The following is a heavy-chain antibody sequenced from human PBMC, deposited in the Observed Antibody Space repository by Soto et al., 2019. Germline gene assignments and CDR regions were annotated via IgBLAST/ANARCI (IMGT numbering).Heavy chain of an antibody. CDR3: AKAQDSGYYIRTEFDY. V-gene: IGHV3-30*18. J-gene: IGHJ4*02. Sequence: QVQLVESGGGVVQPGRSLRLSCAAFGFTFSSYGMHWVRQAPGKGLEWVAVISYDGSNKYYGDSVKGRFTISRDDSKNTLYLQMSSLRAEDTAVYYCAKAQDSGYYIRTEFDYWGQGTLVTVSS. CDR2: ISYDGSNK. D-gene: IGHD5-12*01. CDR1: GFTFSSYG.